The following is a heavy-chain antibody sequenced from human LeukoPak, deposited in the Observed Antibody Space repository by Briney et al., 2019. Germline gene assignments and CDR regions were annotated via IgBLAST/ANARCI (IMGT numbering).Heavy chain of an antibody. CDR1: GFTFGDYA. CDR2: IRSKAYGGTT. J-gene: IGHJ3*02. CDR3: TRDWARITAAGTTAFDI. Sequence: PGGSLRLSCTASGFTFGDYAMSWVRQAPGRGLEWVGSIRSKAYGGTTEYAASVKGRFTISRDDSKSIAYLQMNSLKTEDTALYYCTRDWARITAAGTTAFDIWGQGTMVTVSS. D-gene: IGHD6-13*01. V-gene: IGHV3-49*04.